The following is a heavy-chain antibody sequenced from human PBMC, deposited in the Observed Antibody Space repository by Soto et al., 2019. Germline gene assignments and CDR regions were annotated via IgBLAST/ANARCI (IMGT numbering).Heavy chain of an antibody. J-gene: IGHJ6*02. Sequence: SETLSLTCTVSGGSIRSGGYYWSWVRQNPRRGLEWIGNICYSGNTYYNPSLKSRLTISVDTSKNQFSLNLSSVTAADTAVYYCARDRLMATAGTARHYFGLDVWGQGTTVTVSS. CDR2: ICYSGNT. D-gene: IGHD5-18*01. V-gene: IGHV4-31*03. CDR1: GGSIRSGGYY. CDR3: ARDRLMATAGTARHYFGLDV.